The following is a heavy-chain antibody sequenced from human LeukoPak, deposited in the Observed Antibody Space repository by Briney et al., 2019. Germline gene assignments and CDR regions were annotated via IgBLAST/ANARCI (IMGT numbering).Heavy chain of an antibody. D-gene: IGHD6-19*01. CDR2: INPNSGGT. V-gene: IGHV1-2*02. CDR1: GYTFTGYY. CDR3: ARGPPIAVAALGPRWAFDI. J-gene: IGHJ3*02. Sequence: ASVKVSCKASGYTFTGYYMHWVRQAPGQGLEWMGWINPNSGGTNYAQKFQGRVTMTRDTSISTAYTELSRLRSDDTAVYYCARGPPIAVAALGPRWAFDIWGQGTMVTVSS.